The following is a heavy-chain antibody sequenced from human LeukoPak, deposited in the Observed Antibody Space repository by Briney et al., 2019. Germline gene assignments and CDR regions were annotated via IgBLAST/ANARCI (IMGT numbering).Heavy chain of an antibody. J-gene: IGHJ5*01. Sequence: ASVKVSCKASGYTFTNHAMHWVRQAPGQGLECMGWINTADGNTKYSQKFQGRVTITRDTSASIVYLELTSLRSEDTAVYYCARPGASSPGNWFASWGQGTLVTVPS. CDR3: ARPGASSPGNWFAS. D-gene: IGHD6-13*01. V-gene: IGHV1-3*04. CDR1: GYTFTNHA. CDR2: INTADGNT.